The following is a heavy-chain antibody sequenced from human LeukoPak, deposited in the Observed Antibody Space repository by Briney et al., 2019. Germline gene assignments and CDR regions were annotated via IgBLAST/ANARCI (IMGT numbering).Heavy chain of an antibody. J-gene: IGHJ4*02. Sequence: GGSLRLSCAASGFTFSSYAMSWVRQAPGKGLEWVSGISGSGGSTYYTASVKGRFTISRDNSKNTLYLQMNSLRAEDTAVYYCAKDPNSNGNDGQFQEYWGQGTLVTVSS. CDR2: ISGSGGST. D-gene: IGHD1-1*01. CDR3: AKDPNSNGNDGQFQEY. CDR1: GFTFSSYA. V-gene: IGHV3-23*01.